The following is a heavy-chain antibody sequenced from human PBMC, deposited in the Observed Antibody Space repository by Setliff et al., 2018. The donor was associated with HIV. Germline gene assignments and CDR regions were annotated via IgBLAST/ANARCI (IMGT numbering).Heavy chain of an antibody. CDR2: IYSGGGT. CDR3: AKHFLLWSNAFHI. J-gene: IGHJ3*02. CDR1: GFTVSSNY. V-gene: IGHV3-53*01. Sequence: PGGSLRLSRAASGFTVSSNYMSWVRQAPGKGLEWVSVIYSGGGTYYADSVKGRFTISRDNSKNTLYLQMNSLRAEDTAVYYCAKHFLLWSNAFHIWGQGTMVTVSS. D-gene: IGHD2-21*01.